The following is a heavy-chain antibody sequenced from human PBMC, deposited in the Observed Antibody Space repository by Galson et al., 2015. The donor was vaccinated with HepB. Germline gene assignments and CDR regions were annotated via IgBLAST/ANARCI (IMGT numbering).Heavy chain of an antibody. CDR1: GYTFTSYA. V-gene: IGHV1-3*01. D-gene: IGHD3-3*01. CDR2: INAGNGNT. CDR3: ARDNAYYDFWSGYSWFDP. Sequence: SVKVSCKASGYTFTSYAMHWVRQAPGQRLEWMGWINAGNGNTKYSQKFQGRVTITRDTSASTAYMELSSLRSEDTAVYYCARDNAYYDFWSGYSWFDPWSQGTLVTVSS. J-gene: IGHJ5*02.